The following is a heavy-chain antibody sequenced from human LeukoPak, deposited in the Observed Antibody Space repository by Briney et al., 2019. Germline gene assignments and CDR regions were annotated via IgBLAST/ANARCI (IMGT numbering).Heavy chain of an antibody. D-gene: IGHD3-22*01. V-gene: IGHV3-23*01. CDR2: ISGSGGST. J-gene: IGHJ5*02. Sequence: GGSLRLSCAASGFTFSSYAMSWVRQAPGKGLEWVSAISGSGGSTYYADSVKGRFTISRDNSKNTLYLQMNSLRAEDTAVYYCAKDQRPTGAYYDGNWFDPWGQGTLVTVS. CDR3: AKDQRPTGAYYDGNWFDP. CDR1: GFTFSSYA.